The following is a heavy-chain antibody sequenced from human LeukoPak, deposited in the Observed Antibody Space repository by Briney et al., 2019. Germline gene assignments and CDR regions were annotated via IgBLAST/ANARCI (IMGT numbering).Heavy chain of an antibody. J-gene: IGHJ4*02. D-gene: IGHD2-8*01. CDR3: ARTNGVSKFDY. Sequence: PGGSLRLSCAASGFTFSDYYMSWIRQAPGKGLEWVSYISTSGNTIYYADSVKGRFTISRANAKNSLYLQMNSLRAEDTAVYYCARTNGVSKFDYWGQGTLVTVSS. CDR2: ISTSGNTI. CDR1: GFTFSDYY. V-gene: IGHV3-11*04.